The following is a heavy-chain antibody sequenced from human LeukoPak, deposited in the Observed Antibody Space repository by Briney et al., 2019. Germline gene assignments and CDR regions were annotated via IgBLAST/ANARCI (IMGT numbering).Heavy chain of an antibody. D-gene: IGHD3-22*01. CDR3: ARSNYYDSSGYYNFDY. CDR1: GFTVSSNY. Sequence: GGSLRLSCAASGFTVSSNYMSWVRQAPGKGLEWVSVIYSGGSTYYADSVKGRFTISGDNSKNTLYLQMNSLRAEDTAVYYCARSNYYDSSGYYNFDYWGQGTLVTVSS. CDR2: IYSGGST. J-gene: IGHJ4*02. V-gene: IGHV3-66*01.